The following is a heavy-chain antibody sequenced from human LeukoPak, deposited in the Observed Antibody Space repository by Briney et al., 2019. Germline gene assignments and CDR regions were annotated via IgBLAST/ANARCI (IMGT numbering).Heavy chain of an antibody. Sequence: GGSLRLSCASSGFTVSCNYMSWGRQAPGKGLEWVSIIYSGGSTYYADSVKGRFTISRDNSKNTLYLQMNSLRAEDTAVYYCARYMILGFFFDYWGQGTLVTVSS. J-gene: IGHJ4*02. V-gene: IGHV3-53*01. CDR1: GFTVSCNY. D-gene: IGHD3/OR15-3a*01. CDR3: ARYMILGFFFDY. CDR2: IYSGGST.